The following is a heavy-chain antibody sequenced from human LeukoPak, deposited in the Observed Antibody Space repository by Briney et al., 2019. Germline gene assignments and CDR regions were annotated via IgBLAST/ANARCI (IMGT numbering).Heavy chain of an antibody. CDR3: ARGEQQLTR. CDR1: GYSISSGYY. Sequence: ASETLSLTCTVSGYSISSGYYWGWIRQPPGKGLEWIGSIYHSGSTYYNPSLKSRVTMSVDTSKNQFSLKLSSVTAADTAVYYCARGEQQLTRWGQGTLVTVSS. J-gene: IGHJ4*02. CDR2: IYHSGST. D-gene: IGHD6-13*01. V-gene: IGHV4-38-2*02.